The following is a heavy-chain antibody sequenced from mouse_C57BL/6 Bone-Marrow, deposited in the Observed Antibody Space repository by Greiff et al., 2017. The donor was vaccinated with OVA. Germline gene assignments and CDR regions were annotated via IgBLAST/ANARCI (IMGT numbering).Heavy chain of an antibody. D-gene: IGHD2-3*01. CDR1: GYTFTDFA. V-gene: IGHV1-67*01. CDR3: AREAGYYYYAMDY. J-gene: IGHJ4*01. CDR2: IRTYNGNT. Sequence: QVQLQQSGPEVVRPGVSVKISCKGSGYTFTDFAMHWVKQSHAKSLEWIGVIRTYNGNTNYNQKFKVKATMTVDKASNTAYMELARLTSEDSAIYYGAREAGYYYYAMDYWGQGTSVTVSS.